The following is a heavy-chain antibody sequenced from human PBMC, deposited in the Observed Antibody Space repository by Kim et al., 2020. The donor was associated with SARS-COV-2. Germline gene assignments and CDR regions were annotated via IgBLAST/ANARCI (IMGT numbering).Heavy chain of an antibody. CDR1: GYTFTSYG. D-gene: IGHD5-18*01. Sequence: ASVKVSCKASGYTFTSYGISWVRQAPGQGLEWMGWISAYNGNTNYAQKLQGRVTMTTDTSTSTAYMELRSLRSDDTAVYYCARDHFSRIQLWLMDYWGQGTLVTVSS. J-gene: IGHJ4*02. CDR3: ARDHFSRIQLWLMDY. V-gene: IGHV1-18*01. CDR2: ISAYNGNT.